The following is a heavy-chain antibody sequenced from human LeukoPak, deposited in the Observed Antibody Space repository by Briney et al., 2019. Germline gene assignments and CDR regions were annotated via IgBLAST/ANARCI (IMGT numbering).Heavy chain of an antibody. V-gene: IGHV3-49*04. J-gene: IGHJ6*02. CDR3: SRGTIFGVVVMYYSGMDV. D-gene: IGHD3-3*01. CDR2: IRSNGYGGTT. CDR1: GFTLGDYA. Sequence: GRSLRLSCAASGFTLGDYALSWVRQAPGKGLEWVGLIRSNGYGGTTEYAASVKGRFTISRDDSKSIACLQMNSLKTEDTAVYYCSRGTIFGVVVMYYSGMDVWGQGTTVTVSS.